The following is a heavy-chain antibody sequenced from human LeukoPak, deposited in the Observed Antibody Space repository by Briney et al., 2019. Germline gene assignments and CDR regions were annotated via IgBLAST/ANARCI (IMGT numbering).Heavy chain of an antibody. V-gene: IGHV3-23*01. J-gene: IGHJ4*02. D-gene: IGHD3-3*01. Sequence: GGSLRLSCAASGFTFSSYAMSWVRQAPGRGLEWVSAISGSGGSTYYADSVKGRFTISRDNSKNTLYLQMNSLRAEDTAVYYCAKGGVGSYYDFWSGPTNNFRNFDYWGQGTLVTVSS. CDR3: AKGGVGSYYDFWSGPTNNFRNFDY. CDR2: ISGSGGST. CDR1: GFTFSSYA.